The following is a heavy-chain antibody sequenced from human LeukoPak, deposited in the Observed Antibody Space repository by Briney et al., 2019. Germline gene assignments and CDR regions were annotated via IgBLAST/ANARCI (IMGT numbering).Heavy chain of an antibody. Sequence: ASVTVFCKASGYTFTDYYLHWVRQAPGQGLEWMGWINPNSGATNYAQKFRGLVTMTRDTSISTAYMDLSRLRSVDTAVYYCATSFGFGELYFQHWGQGTLVIFSS. D-gene: IGHD3-10*01. CDR1: GYTFTDYY. CDR3: ATSFGFGELYFQH. V-gene: IGHV1-2*04. CDR2: INPNSGAT. J-gene: IGHJ1*01.